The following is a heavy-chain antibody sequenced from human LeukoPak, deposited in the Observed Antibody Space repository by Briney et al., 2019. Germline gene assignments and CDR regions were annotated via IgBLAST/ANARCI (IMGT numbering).Heavy chain of an antibody. CDR1: GGSISSNSYY. J-gene: IGHJ5*02. D-gene: IGHD5-12*01. V-gene: IGHV4-39*07. Sequence: SETLSLTCAVSGGSISSNSYYWGWIRQPPGKGLEWIGSIYYTGSTYYNPSLKSRVTISVDTSKNQFSLKLSSVTAADTAVYYCARDGSEGYSGYGDNWFDPWGQGTLVTVSS. CDR3: ARDGSEGYSGYGDNWFDP. CDR2: IYYTGST.